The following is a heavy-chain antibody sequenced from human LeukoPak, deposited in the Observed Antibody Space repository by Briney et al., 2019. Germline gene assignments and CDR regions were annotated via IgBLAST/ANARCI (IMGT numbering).Heavy chain of an antibody. Sequence: GGSLRLSCAASGFTFSSYAMHWVRQAPGKGLEWVAVISYDGSNKYYADSVKGRFTISRDNSKNTLYLQMNSLRAEDTAVYYCAREVWGYERYGMDVWGQGTTVTVSS. D-gene: IGHD5-12*01. CDR1: GFTFSSYA. V-gene: IGHV3-30-3*01. J-gene: IGHJ6*02. CDR3: AREVWGYERYGMDV. CDR2: ISYDGSNK.